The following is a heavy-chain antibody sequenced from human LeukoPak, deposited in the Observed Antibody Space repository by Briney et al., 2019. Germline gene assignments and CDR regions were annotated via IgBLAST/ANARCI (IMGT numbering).Heavy chain of an antibody. V-gene: IGHV3-66*01. CDR1: GFTVSSNS. CDR3: ARGGRTTVPD. D-gene: IGHD4-17*01. Sequence: PGGSLRLSFTVSGFTVSSNSMSWVRQAPGKGLEWVSVIYSGGTTYYADSVKGRFTISRDNSKNTLYLQMNSLRAEDTAVYYCARGGRTTVPDWGQGTLVTVSS. CDR2: IYSGGTT. J-gene: IGHJ4*02.